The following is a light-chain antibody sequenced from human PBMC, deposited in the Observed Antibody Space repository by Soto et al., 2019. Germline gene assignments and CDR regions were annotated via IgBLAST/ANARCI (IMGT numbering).Light chain of an antibody. CDR1: QSISNW. J-gene: IGKJ1*01. CDR2: AAS. Sequence: IQLIQSPSTLSASVVDRVTITYRDSQSISNWLAWYQDKPGKAPKRLIYAASNLQSGVPSRFSGSGSGTEFTLPISSLQPEDFATYYCLQHKSYPWTFGQGTKVDI. V-gene: IGKV1-5*01. CDR3: LQHKSYPWT.